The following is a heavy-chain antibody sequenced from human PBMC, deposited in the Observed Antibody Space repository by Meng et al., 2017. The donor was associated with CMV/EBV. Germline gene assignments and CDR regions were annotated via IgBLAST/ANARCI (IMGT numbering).Heavy chain of an antibody. CDR3: ARGDSGSYRYYGMDV. J-gene: IGHJ6*02. CDR2: INPNSGGT. CDR1: GYTFTGYY. Sequence: ASVNVSCKASGYTFTGYYMHWVRQAPGQGLEWMGWINPNSGGTNYAQKFQGRVTMTRDTSISTAYMELSRLRSDDTAVYYCARGDSGSYRYYGMDVWGQGTTVTVSS. V-gene: IGHV1-2*02. D-gene: IGHD1-26*01.